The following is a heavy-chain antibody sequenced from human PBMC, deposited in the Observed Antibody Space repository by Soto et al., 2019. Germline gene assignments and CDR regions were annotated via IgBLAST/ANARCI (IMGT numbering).Heavy chain of an antibody. CDR1: GGSLSDGLW. D-gene: IGHD3-22*01. V-gene: IGHV4-4*02. CDR2: IYQGWST. CDR3: ASERWYYSDTTGYYPDY. Sequence: SETLSLTCAVSGGSLSDGLWWDWVRQPPGKGLEWVGEIYQGWSTHYSPSLKSRLTISIDKSNNQLPLRLTSVTAADTAVYYCASERWYYSDTTGYYPDYWGQGTLVNVSS. J-gene: IGHJ4*02.